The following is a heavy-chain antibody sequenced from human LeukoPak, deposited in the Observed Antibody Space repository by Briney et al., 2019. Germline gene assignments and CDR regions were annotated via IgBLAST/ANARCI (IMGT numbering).Heavy chain of an antibody. CDR3: ARGLGDIVVVPASHWFDP. V-gene: IGHV1-2*02. CDR1: GYTFTGYY. J-gene: IGHJ5*02. CDR2: INPNSGGT. Sequence: GASVKVSCKASGYTFTGYYMHWVRQAPGQGLEWMGWINPNSGGTNYAQKFQGRVTMTRDTSISTAYMELSRLRSDDTAVYYCARGLGDIVVVPASHWFDPWGQGTLVTVSS. D-gene: IGHD2-2*01.